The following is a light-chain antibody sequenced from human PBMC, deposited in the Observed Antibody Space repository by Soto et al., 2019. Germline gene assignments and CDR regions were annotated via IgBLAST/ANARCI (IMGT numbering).Light chain of an antibody. CDR1: QTIDSSY. Sequence: ELVLTQSPGTLSLSPGERATLSCRASQTIDSSYLAWLRQKPGQAPRLLIYAASSRPTGIPDRFSGSGSGTDFTLTISRLEPEDFAVYYCQYYVTSPTFGGGTKGDIK. CDR3: QYYVTSPT. J-gene: IGKJ4*01. CDR2: AAS. V-gene: IGKV3-20*01.